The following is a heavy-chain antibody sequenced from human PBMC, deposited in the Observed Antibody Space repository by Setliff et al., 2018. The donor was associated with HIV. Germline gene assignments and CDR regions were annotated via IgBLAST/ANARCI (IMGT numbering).Heavy chain of an antibody. CDR2: ISSSGSTI. D-gene: IGHD5-12*01. J-gene: IGHJ6*02. V-gene: IGHV3-48*03. CDR1: GFIFSSYA. Sequence: GGSLRLSCAASGFIFSSYAMSWVRQAPGKGLEWVSYISSSGSTIYYADSVKGRFTISRDNTKNSLYLQMNSLRAEDTAVYYCARGSGYDKGAYHYYYGMDVWGQGTTVTVSS. CDR3: ARGSGYDKGAYHYYYGMDV.